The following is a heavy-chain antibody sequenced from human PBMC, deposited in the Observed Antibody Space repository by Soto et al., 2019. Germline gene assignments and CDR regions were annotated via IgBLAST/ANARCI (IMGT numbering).Heavy chain of an antibody. CDR2: INHSGST. V-gene: IGHV4-34*01. J-gene: IGHJ6*02. Sequence: QVQLQQWGAGLLKPSETLSLTCAVYGGSFSGYYWSWIRQPPGKGLEWIGEINHSGSTNYNPSLKSRVTISVDTSKNQFSLKLSSVTAAETAVYYCARNPYTYDFWSAPYYYGMDVWGQGTTVTVSS. CDR1: GGSFSGYY. D-gene: IGHD3-3*01. CDR3: ARNPYTYDFWSAPYYYGMDV.